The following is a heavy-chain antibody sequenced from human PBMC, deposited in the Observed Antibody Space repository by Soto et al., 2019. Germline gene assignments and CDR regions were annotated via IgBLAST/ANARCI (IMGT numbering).Heavy chain of an antibody. CDR1: GGTFSSYA. CDR3: AREIRGRYDFWSGYYADYYYYGMDV. D-gene: IGHD3-3*01. V-gene: IGHV1-69*13. CDR2: IIPIFGTP. Sequence: ASVKVSCKASGGTFSSYAISWVRQAPGQGLEWMGGIIPIFGTPNYAQKFQGRVTITAGESTSTVYMELNSLRAEDTAVYYCAREIRGRYDFWSGYYADYYYYGMDVWGQGTTVTVSS. J-gene: IGHJ6*02.